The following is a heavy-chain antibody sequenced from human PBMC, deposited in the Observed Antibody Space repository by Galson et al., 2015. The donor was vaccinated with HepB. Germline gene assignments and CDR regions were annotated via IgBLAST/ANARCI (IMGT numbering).Heavy chain of an antibody. D-gene: IGHD2-2*01. CDR2: ISGSGGST. CDR1: GFTFSSYA. Sequence: SLRLSCAASGFTFSSYAMSWVRQAPGKGLEWVSTISGSGGSTYYADSVKGRFTISRDNSKNTLYLQMNSLRAEDTAVYYCAKSGQRGLVVPAAVDYWGQGTLVTVSS. V-gene: IGHV3-23*01. J-gene: IGHJ4*02. CDR3: AKSGQRGLVVPAAVDY.